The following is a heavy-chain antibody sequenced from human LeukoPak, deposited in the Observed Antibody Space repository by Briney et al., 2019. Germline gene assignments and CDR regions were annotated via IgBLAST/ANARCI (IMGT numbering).Heavy chain of an antibody. V-gene: IGHV4-38-2*02. D-gene: IGHD6-6*01. J-gene: IGHJ5*02. CDR3: ARDVYKQLPGGFDP. CDR1: GYSISSGYY. CDR2: IYHSGSI. Sequence: SETLSLTCAVSGYSISSGYYWGWIRQPPGKGLEWIGSIYHSGSIYYNPSLKSRVTISVDTSKNQFSLKLSSVTAADTAVYYCARDVYKQLPGGFDPWGQGTLVTVSS.